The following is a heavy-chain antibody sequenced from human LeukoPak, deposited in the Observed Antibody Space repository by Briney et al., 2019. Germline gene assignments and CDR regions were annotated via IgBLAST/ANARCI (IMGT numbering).Heavy chain of an antibody. Sequence: SQTLSLTCALSGDSVSSNSAAWHWIRQSPSRGLEWLGRTYFRSKWYSAYAVSGKGRITISPDASKNQFSLQLRSVTPEDTAVYYCARGPGTLHYWGQGSLVTVSS. J-gene: IGHJ4*02. CDR1: GDSVSSNSAA. V-gene: IGHV6-1*01. D-gene: IGHD1-1*01. CDR3: ARGPGTLHY. CDR2: TYFRSKWYS.